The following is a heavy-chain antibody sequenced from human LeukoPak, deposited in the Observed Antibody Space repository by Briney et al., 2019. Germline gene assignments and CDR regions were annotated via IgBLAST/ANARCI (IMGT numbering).Heavy chain of an antibody. D-gene: IGHD4-17*01. CDR1: GFTFSSYE. CDR2: ISSSGSTI. CDR3: AREKGYGDYGDAFDI. J-gene: IGHJ3*02. V-gene: IGHV3-48*03. Sequence: GGSLRLSCAASGFTFSSYEMNSVRQAPGKGLEWVSYISSSGSTIYYADSVKGRFTISRENAKNSLYLQMNSLRAEDTAVYYCAREKGYGDYGDAFDIWGQGTMVTVSS.